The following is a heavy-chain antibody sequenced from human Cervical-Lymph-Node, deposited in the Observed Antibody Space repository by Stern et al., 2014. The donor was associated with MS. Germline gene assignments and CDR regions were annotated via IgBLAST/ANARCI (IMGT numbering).Heavy chain of an antibody. CDR2: ISWDSDNI. CDR1: GFNFDDYG. Sequence: QLVESGGGVVQPGRSLRLSCAASGFNFDDYGMHWVRHAPGKGLEWVSGISWDSDNIVYAGSVKGRFTISRDNAKDSLYLQMDSLRVEDTALYYCSKDRTSSSWGVDYWGQGTLVTVSS. J-gene: IGHJ4*02. V-gene: IGHV3-9*01. D-gene: IGHD6-13*01. CDR3: SKDRTSSSWGVDY.